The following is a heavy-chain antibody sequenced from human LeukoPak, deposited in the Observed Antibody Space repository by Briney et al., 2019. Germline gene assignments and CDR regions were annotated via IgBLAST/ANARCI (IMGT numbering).Heavy chain of an antibody. CDR3: ARGAPTQYSGYDSDY. D-gene: IGHD5-12*01. CDR1: GYTFTSYD. J-gene: IGHJ4*02. CDR2: MNPNSGNT. V-gene: IGHV1-8*01. Sequence: ASVKVSCKASGYTFTSYDINWVRQTTGQAPERMGWMNPNSGNTGYAQKFQGRVTMTRNTSISTAYMELSSLRSEDTAVYYCARGAPTQYSGYDSDYWGQGTLVTVSS.